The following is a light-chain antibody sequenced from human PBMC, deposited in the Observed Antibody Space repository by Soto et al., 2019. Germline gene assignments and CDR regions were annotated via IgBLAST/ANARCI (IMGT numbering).Light chain of an antibody. V-gene: IGKV3-11*01. J-gene: IGKJ5*01. Sequence: EIVLTQSPATLSLSPGERATLSCRVSQGVSSYLAWYQQKPGQAPSLRIYHAFNMATVIPARSSGSGYXTDFHPTIRRLEPEDFAVYYCQQRSNWLITFGQGTRLEI. CDR2: HAF. CDR3: QQRSNWLIT. CDR1: QGVSSY.